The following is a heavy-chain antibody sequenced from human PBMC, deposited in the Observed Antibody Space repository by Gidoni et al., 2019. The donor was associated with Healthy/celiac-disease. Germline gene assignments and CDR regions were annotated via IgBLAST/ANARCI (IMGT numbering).Heavy chain of an antibody. CDR2: IWYDGSNK. Sequence: QVQLVESGGGVVQPGRSLRLSCAASGFTFSSYGMHWVRQAPGKGLEWVAVIWYDGSNKYYADSVKGRFTISRDNSKNTLYLQMNSLRAEDTAVYYCARDRGGIAGHAFDIWGQGTMVTVSA. D-gene: IGHD6-13*01. V-gene: IGHV3-33*01. J-gene: IGHJ3*02. CDR3: ARDRGGIAGHAFDI. CDR1: GFTFSSYG.